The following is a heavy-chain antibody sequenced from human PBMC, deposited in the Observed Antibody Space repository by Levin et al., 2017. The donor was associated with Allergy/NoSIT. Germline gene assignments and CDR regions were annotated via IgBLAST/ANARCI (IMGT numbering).Heavy chain of an antibody. V-gene: IGHV3-9*01. CDR3: AKDIISGSYRSYGMDV. J-gene: IGHJ6*02. D-gene: IGHD1-26*01. Sequence: SLRLSCAASGFTFDDYAMHWVRQAPGKGLEWVSGISWNSGSIGYADSVKGRFTISRDNAKNSLYLQMNSLRAEDTALYYCAKDIISGSYRSYGMDVWGQGTTVTVSS. CDR2: ISWNSGSI. CDR1: GFTFDDYA.